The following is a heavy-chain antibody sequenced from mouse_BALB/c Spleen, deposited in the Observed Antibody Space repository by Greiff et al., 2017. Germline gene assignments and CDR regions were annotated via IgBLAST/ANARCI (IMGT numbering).Heavy chain of an antibody. CDR3: ARFYYGNDFDY. CDR2: INPSSGYT. D-gene: IGHD2-1*01. V-gene: IGHV1-4*01. J-gene: IGHJ2*01. Sequence: QVHVKQSGAELARPGASVKMSCKASGYTFTSYTMHWVKQRPGQGLEWIGYINPSSGYTNYNQKFKDKATLTADKSSSTAYMQLSSLTSEDSAVYYCARFYYGNDFDYWGQGTTLTVSS. CDR1: GYTFTSYT.